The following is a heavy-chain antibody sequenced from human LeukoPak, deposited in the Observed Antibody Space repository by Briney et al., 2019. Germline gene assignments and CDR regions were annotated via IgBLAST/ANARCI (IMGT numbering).Heavy chain of an antibody. CDR1: NYSISRTYH. J-gene: IGHJ5*02. Sequence: SETLSLTCSVSNYSISRTYHWGWIRQPPGKGLEWIGTIYQSGTTYYSPSLKSRVTISIHTSKNQFSLRLSSVTAADTAVYYCARDYDYVWGSYSQAYNWFDPWGQGTLVTVSS. D-gene: IGHD3-16*01. CDR2: IYQSGTT. CDR3: ARDYDYVWGSYSQAYNWFDP. V-gene: IGHV4-38-2*02.